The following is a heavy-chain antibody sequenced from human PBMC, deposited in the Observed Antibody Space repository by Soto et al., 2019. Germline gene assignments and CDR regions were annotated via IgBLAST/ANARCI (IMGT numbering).Heavy chain of an antibody. CDR3: AKDHTVVIRDAFDI. CDR1: GFTFSIYA. D-gene: IGHD3-22*01. Sequence: EVQILESGGGLVQTVGSLRLPCAASGFTFSIYARYWVRQAPGKGRAWVSGISDSGTGTYYADSVKSRFTISRDNSKNTVYLQMKSLRAEDTAVYYCAKDHTVVIRDAFDIWGQGTMVNVSS. J-gene: IGHJ3*02. V-gene: IGHV3-23*01. CDR2: ISDSGTGT.